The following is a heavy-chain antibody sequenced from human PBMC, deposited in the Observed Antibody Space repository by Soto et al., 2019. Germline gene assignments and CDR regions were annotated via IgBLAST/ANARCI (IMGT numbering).Heavy chain of an antibody. D-gene: IGHD3-10*01. CDR1: GFTFDNYG. Sequence: QVQLVESGGGVVQPGRSLRLSCAASGFTFDNYGMHWVRQAPGKGLAWVVVISFDGRNTYYADSVKGRFTISRDNTKNLLDLQITSLRADDTAVYYCAKSSGSESYSNVGYGGHFDYWGQGTLVTVSS. J-gene: IGHJ4*02. V-gene: IGHV3-30*18. CDR2: ISFDGRNT. CDR3: AKSSGSESYSNVGYGGHFDY.